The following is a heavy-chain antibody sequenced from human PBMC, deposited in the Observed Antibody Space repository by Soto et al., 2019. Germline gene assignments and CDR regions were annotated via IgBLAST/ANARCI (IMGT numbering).Heavy chain of an antibody. J-gene: IGHJ4*02. D-gene: IGHD4-17*01. V-gene: IGHV3-11*01. CDR2: ISSSGSTI. CDR1: GFTFSDYY. CDR3: AREPPNYGGNSDGFDY. Sequence: GGSLRLSCAASGFTFSDYYMSWIRQAPGKGLEWVSYISSSGSTIYYADSVKGRFTISRDNAKNSLYLQMNSLRAEDTAMYYCAREPPNYGGNSDGFDYWGQGTLVTVSS.